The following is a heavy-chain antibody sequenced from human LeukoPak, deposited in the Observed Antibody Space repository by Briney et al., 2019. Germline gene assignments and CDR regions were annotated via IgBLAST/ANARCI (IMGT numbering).Heavy chain of an antibody. J-gene: IGHJ5*02. Sequence: PSETLSLTCAVSGYSISSGYYWGWIRQPPGKGLEWIGSIYHSGSTYYNPSLKSRVTISVDTSKNHFSLKLSSVTAADTAVYYCARRDGWFDPWGQGTLVTVSS. CDR1: GYSISSGYY. CDR3: ARRDGWFDP. D-gene: IGHD5-24*01. V-gene: IGHV4-38-2*01. CDR2: IYHSGST.